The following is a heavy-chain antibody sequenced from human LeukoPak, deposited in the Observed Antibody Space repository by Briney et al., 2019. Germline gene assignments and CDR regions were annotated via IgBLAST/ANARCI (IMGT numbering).Heavy chain of an antibody. J-gene: IGHJ4*02. CDR1: GYTFTGYH. D-gene: IGHD3-3*01. CDR3: ARGAATYYDFWSGYSLSSDY. V-gene: IGHV1-2*04. Sequence: ASVKVSCKTSGYTFTGYHIHWVRQAPGQGLEWMGWINPNSGGTNYAQKFQGWVTMTRDTSISTAYMELNWLKSDDTAVYFCARGAATYYDFWSGYSLSSDYWGQGTLVTVSS. CDR2: INPNSGGT.